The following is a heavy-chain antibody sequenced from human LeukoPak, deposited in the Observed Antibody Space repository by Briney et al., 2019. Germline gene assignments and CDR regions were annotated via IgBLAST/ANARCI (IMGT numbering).Heavy chain of an antibody. V-gene: IGHV3-23*01. D-gene: IGHD2-15*01. J-gene: IGHJ4*02. CDR1: GFTFSSYA. Sequence: GGSLRLSCAASGFTFSSYAMSWVRQAPGKGLEWVSAISGSGGSTYYADSVKGRFTISRDNSKNTLYLQMNSLRAEDTAVYYCAKGGGGSCYYHLDYWGQGTLVTVSS. CDR2: ISGSGGST. CDR3: AKGGGGSCYYHLDY.